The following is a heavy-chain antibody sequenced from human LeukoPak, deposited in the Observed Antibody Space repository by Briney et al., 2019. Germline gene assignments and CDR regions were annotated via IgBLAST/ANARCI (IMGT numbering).Heavy chain of an antibody. CDR1: GFTFSGHW. J-gene: IGHJ4*02. V-gene: IGHV3-74*01. Sequence: GGSLRLSCAVSGFTFSGHWMHWVRQGPGKGLVWVSRINSDGSTTTYADSVKGRFTISRDNAKNTLYLQMNSLRAEDTAVYYCACSSGGSAYNPADYWGQGTLVTVSS. CDR3: ACSSGGSAYNPADY. D-gene: IGHD2-15*01. CDR2: INSDGSTT.